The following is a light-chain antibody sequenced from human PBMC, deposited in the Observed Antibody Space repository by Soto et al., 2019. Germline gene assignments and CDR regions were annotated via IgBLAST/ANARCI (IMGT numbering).Light chain of an antibody. CDR3: AAWDDNLNGPV. CDR2: SDD. V-gene: IGLV1-44*01. Sequence: QSVLTQPPSASGTPGQRVTISCSGSSSNIGGNSVNWYQHLPGTAPKILMYSDDERPSGVPDRFSGSKSGTSASLAISGLQSGDEADYYCAAWDDNLNGPVFGGGTKLTVL. CDR1: SSNIGGNS. J-gene: IGLJ2*01.